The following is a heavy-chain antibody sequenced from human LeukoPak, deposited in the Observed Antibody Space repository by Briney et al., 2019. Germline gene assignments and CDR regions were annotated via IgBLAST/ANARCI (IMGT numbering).Heavy chain of an antibody. V-gene: IGHV1-46*01. D-gene: IGHD3/OR15-3a*01. J-gene: IGHJ6*03. CDR1: GYTFTSHY. CDR3: ARVYDFQYYYMDV. CDR2: INPSGGST. Sequence: GASVKVSCKASGYTFTSHYMHWVRQAPEQGLEWMGIINPSGGSTSYAQKFQGRVTMTRDMSTRTDYMELSSLRYEDTAVYYCARVYDFQYYYMDVWGKGTTVTVSS.